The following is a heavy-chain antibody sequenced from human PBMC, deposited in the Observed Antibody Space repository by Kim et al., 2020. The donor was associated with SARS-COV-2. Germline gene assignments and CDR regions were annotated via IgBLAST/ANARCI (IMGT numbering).Heavy chain of an antibody. CDR2: MNQDGSDK. J-gene: IGHJ4*02. CDR1: GFTFSSYW. Sequence: GGSLRLSCVASGFTFSSYWMSWVRQAPGKGLEWVANMNQDGSDKYYVDSVKGRFTISRDNAKNSLYLQMNSLRAEDTAVYYCVRGDVVRDSNYFDYWGQGTLVTVSS. V-gene: IGHV3-7*03. CDR3: VRGDVVRDSNYFDY. D-gene: IGHD3-10*01.